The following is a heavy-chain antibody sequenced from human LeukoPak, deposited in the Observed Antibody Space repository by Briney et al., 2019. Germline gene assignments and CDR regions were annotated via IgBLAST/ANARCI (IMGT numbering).Heavy chain of an antibody. D-gene: IGHD6-19*01. CDR1: GYSISSSSYY. CDR2: IYYSGST. J-gene: IGHJ3*02. V-gene: IGHV4-39*01. Sequence: PSETLSLTCAVSGYSISSSSYYWGWIRQPPGKGLEWIGSIYYSGSTYYNPSLKSRVTISVDTSKNQFSLKLSSVTAADTAVYYCARQIAVAGTSDAFDIWGQGTMVTVSS. CDR3: ARQIAVAGTSDAFDI.